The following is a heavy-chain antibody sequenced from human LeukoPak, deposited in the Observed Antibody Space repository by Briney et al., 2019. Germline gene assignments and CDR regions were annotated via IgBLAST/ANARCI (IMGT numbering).Heavy chain of an antibody. CDR3: ARFTYYYDSSGYSPNFDY. Sequence: SETLSLTCTVSGGSISSGGYYWSWIRQHPGKGLEWIVYIYYSGSTYYNPSLKSRVTISVDTSKNQFSLKLSSVTAADTAVYYCARFTYYYDSSGYSPNFDYWGQGTLVTVSS. J-gene: IGHJ4*02. D-gene: IGHD3-22*01. CDR1: GGSISSGGYY. CDR2: IYYSGST. V-gene: IGHV4-31*03.